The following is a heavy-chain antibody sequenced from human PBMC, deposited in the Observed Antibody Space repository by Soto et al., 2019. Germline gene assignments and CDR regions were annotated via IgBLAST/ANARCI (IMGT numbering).Heavy chain of an antibody. CDR1: KFLVSKNY. CDR2: TKSGGDT. D-gene: IGHD5-12*01. J-gene: IGHJ5*02. Sequence: GGSLRLSCAASKFLVSKNYINWVRQAPGKGLEWVALTKSGGDTYYTDSVTGRFTISRDNSKNTVFLQMSSLRAGDTAVYYCARDPFAFSEGGSFAPGGQETLVTVSS. CDR3: ARDPFAFSEGGSFAP. V-gene: IGHV3-66*01.